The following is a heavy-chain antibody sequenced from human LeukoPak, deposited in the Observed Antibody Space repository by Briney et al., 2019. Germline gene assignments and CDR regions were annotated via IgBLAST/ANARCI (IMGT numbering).Heavy chain of an antibody. V-gene: IGHV1-3*01. CDR2: INAGNGNT. CDR1: GYTFTSYA. D-gene: IGHD4-17*01. J-gene: IGHJ6*04. CDR3: ARRYDYGDYGYYGMDV. Sequence: ASVKVSCKASGYTFTSYAMHWVRQAPGQRLEWMGRINAGNGNTKYSHKFQGRVTITRDTSASTAYMELSSLRSEDTAVYYCARRYDYGDYGYYGMDVWGKGTTVTVSS.